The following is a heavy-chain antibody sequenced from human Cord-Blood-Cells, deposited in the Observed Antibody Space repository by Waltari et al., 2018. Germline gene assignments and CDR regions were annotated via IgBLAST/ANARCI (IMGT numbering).Heavy chain of an antibody. D-gene: IGHD6-6*01. Sequence: QVQLQESGPGLVKPSQTLSLTCTVSGGSISSGGYYWSWIRQHPGKGLEWIGYIYYSGSTYYNPSLKSRVTISVDTSKNQFSLKLSSVTAADTAVYYCAREVIEGASSSSLFDYWGQGTLVTVSS. CDR1: GGSISSGGYY. CDR3: AREVIEGASSSSLFDY. V-gene: IGHV4-31*03. J-gene: IGHJ4*02. CDR2: IYYSGST.